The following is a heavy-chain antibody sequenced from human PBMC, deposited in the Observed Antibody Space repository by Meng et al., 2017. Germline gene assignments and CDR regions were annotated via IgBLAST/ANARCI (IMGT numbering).Heavy chain of an antibody. D-gene: IGHD6-13*01. CDR2: IERKSVGGTI. CDR3: ATGAAAADH. V-gene: IGHV3-15*04. J-gene: IGHJ4*02. Sequence: EVELVGLGGGWVKRGWALRRACVASGLRFTDAWMSRVRQAPGKGLEWVGRIERKSVGGTIYYAAPVKGRFTISRDDSKNTLYLQMDSLINEDTAVYFCATGAAAADHWGQGTLVTVSS. CDR1: GLRFTDAW.